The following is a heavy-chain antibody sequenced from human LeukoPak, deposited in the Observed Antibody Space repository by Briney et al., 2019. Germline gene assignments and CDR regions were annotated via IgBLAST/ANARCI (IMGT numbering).Heavy chain of an antibody. V-gene: IGHV3-23*01. CDR3: AKDPGHYDFWSGYLPYLDY. Sequence: GGSLRLSCAASGFTFSSYAMSWVREAPGKGLEWVSAISGSGGGTYSADSVKGRFTITRDNSKITLYLQMNSLRPEDTAVYYCAKDPGHYDFWSGYLPYLDYWGQGTLVTVSS. D-gene: IGHD3-3*01. CDR1: GFTFSSYA. CDR2: ISGSGGGT. J-gene: IGHJ4*02.